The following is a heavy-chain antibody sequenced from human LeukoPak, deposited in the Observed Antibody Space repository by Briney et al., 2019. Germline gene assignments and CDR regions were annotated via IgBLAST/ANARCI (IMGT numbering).Heavy chain of an antibody. D-gene: IGHD2-2*01. Sequence: GASVKVSCMASGYTFTSYAMNWVRPAPGQGLEWMGWINTNTGNPTYAQGFTGRFVFSLDTSVSTAYLQISSLKAEDTAVYYCAREGYCSSTSCYQGPYYYYYMDVWGKGTTVTVSS. J-gene: IGHJ6*03. CDR1: GYTFTSYA. V-gene: IGHV7-4-1*02. CDR2: INTNTGNP. CDR3: AREGYCSSTSCYQGPYYYYYMDV.